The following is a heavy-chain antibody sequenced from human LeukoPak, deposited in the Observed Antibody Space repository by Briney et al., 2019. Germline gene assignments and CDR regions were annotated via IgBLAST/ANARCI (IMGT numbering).Heavy chain of an antibody. V-gene: IGHV4-38-2*02. Sequence: PSETLSLTCIVSGFSITSGYYWGWIRQPPGKGLEWIGSIYHIGSTYYSPSLKSRVSLSVDTSKNQFSLKLSSVTAADTAVYYCAKAAMYYYDSSGYFDYWGQGTLVTVSS. D-gene: IGHD3-22*01. CDR2: IYHIGST. J-gene: IGHJ4*02. CDR1: GFSITSGYY. CDR3: AKAAMYYYDSSGYFDY.